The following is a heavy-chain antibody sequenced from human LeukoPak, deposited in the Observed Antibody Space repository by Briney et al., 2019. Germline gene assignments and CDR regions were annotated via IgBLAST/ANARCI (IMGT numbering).Heavy chain of an antibody. CDR1: GFTFSSYW. V-gene: IGHV3-74*01. Sequence: GGSLRLSCAASGFTFSSYWMHWVRQAPGKGLVWVSRINSDGISTDYADSVKGGFTNSRDHAKNTLYLQMNSLSAEDTAVYDCAVYGSGFNPWGQGTLVTVSS. D-gene: IGHD3-10*01. CDR3: AVYGSGFNP. J-gene: IGHJ5*02. CDR2: INSDGIST.